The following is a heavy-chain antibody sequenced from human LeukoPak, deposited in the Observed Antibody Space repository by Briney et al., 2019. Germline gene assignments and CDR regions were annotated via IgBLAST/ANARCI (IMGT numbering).Heavy chain of an antibody. Sequence: SETLSLTCTVSGGSISSSSYYWSWIRQPPGKGLEWIGYIYYSGSTNYNPSLKSRVSISVDTSKNQFSLKLSSVTAADTAVYYCARDHYGDYFDYWGQGTLVTVSS. J-gene: IGHJ4*02. D-gene: IGHD4-17*01. CDR3: ARDHYGDYFDY. V-gene: IGHV4-61*01. CDR1: GGSISSSSYY. CDR2: IYYSGST.